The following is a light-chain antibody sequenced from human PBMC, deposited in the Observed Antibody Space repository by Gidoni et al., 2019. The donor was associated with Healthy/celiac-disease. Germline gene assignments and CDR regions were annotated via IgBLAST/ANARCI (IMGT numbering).Light chain of an antibody. CDR3: SSYTSSSRV. Sequence: QSALTQPASVSGSPGQSITISCTGTSSDVGGYNYVSWYQQHPVKALKLMIYEVSNRPSGVSNRFSGSKSGNTASLTISGLQAEDEADYYCSSYTSSSRVFGGGTKLTVL. V-gene: IGLV2-14*01. CDR1: SSDVGGYNY. J-gene: IGLJ3*02. CDR2: EVS.